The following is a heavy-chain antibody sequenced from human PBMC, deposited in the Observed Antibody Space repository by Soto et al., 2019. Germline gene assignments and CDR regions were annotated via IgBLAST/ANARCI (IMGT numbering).Heavy chain of an antibody. CDR1: GYTFTSYG. D-gene: IGHD1-26*01. V-gene: IGHV1-69*13. CDR3: ARDRKELRDAFDI. Sequence: GASVKVSCKASGYTFTSYGISWVRQAPGQGLEWMGGIIPIYGKANYAQKFQGRVTITADESTSTAYMELSSLRSEDTAVYYCARDRKELRDAFDIWGQGTMVTVS. J-gene: IGHJ3*02. CDR2: IIPIYGKA.